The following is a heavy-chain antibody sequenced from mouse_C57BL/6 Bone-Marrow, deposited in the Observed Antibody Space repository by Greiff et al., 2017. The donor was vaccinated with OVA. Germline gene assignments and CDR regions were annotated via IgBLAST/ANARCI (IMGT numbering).Heavy chain of an antibody. Sequence: QVTLKESGPGILQPSQTLSLTCSFSGFSLSTFGMGVGWIRQPSGKGLEWLAHIWWDADKYYNPALKSRLTISKATSKNQVFLKIANVDTADTATYYCARIRASTVVAHWYFDVWGTGTTVTVSS. D-gene: IGHD1-1*01. J-gene: IGHJ1*03. CDR2: IWWDADK. V-gene: IGHV8-8*01. CDR3: ARIRASTVVAHWYFDV. CDR1: GFSLSTFGMG.